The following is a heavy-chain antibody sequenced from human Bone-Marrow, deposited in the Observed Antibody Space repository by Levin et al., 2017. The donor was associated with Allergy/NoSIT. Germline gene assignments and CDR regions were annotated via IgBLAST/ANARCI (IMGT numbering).Heavy chain of an antibody. CDR1: GGTFNNYA. CDR3: AREGGGGYNYGTPDYYNYYMDV. CDR2: IVPIFGTP. Sequence: GGSLRLSCKASGGTFNNYALSWVRQAPGQGLEWMGGIVPIFGTPTYAQKFQGRVSITADKSTSTAYLELRSLRAADTALYFCAREGGGGYNYGTPDYYNYYMDVWGIGTTVTVSS. D-gene: IGHD5-18*01. J-gene: IGHJ6*03. V-gene: IGHV1-69*06.